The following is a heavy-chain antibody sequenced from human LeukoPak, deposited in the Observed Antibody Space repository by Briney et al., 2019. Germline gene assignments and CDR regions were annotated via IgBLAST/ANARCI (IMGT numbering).Heavy chain of an antibody. CDR2: ISYDGSNK. V-gene: IGHV3-30*18. D-gene: IGHD5-12*01. J-gene: IGHJ4*02. CDR3: AKPGGVVASPFDY. CDR1: GFTFSSYG. Sequence: PGGSLRLSCAASGFTFSSYGMHWVRQAPGKGLEWVAVISYDGSNKYYADSVKGRFTISRDNSKNTLYLQMNSLRAEDTAVYYCAKPGGVVASPFDYWGQGTLVTVSS.